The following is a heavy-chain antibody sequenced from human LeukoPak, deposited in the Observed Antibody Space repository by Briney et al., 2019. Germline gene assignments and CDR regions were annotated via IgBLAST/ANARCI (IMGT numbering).Heavy chain of an antibody. CDR3: ARGYDWGGIYYYGMDV. Sequence: SQTLSLTCTVSGGAISSGSYYWSWIRQPAGKGLEWIGRIYTSGSTNYNPSLKSRVTISVDTSKNQFSLKLSSVTAADTAVYYCARGYDWGGIYYYGMDVWGQGTTVTVSS. J-gene: IGHJ6*02. CDR2: IYTSGST. CDR1: GGAISSGSYY. V-gene: IGHV4-61*02. D-gene: IGHD5-12*01.